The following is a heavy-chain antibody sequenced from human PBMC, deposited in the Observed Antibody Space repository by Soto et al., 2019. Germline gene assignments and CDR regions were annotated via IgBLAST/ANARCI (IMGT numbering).Heavy chain of an antibody. J-gene: IGHJ6*02. CDR1: GGSISSSSYY. Sequence: SETLSLTCTVSGGSISSSSYYWCWIRQPPGKGLEWIGSIYYSGSTYYNPSLKSRVTISVDTSKNQFSLKLTSVTAADTAVYYCAREYSARGGFDVWGQGTTVTVSS. V-gene: IGHV4-39*01. CDR2: IYYSGST. CDR3: AREYSARGGFDV. D-gene: IGHD3-10*01.